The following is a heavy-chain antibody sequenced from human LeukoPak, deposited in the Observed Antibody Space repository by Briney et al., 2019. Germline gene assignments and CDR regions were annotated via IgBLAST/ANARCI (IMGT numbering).Heavy chain of an antibody. Sequence: PGGSLRLSCAASGFTFSILDMNWVRQAPGKGLEWVSSISSSSSYIYYADSVKGRFTISRDNAKNSLYLQMNSLRAEDTAVYYCARVFYGDYFDYWGQGTLVTVSS. CDR1: GFTFSILD. D-gene: IGHD4-17*01. CDR2: ISSSSSYI. V-gene: IGHV3-21*01. CDR3: ARVFYGDYFDY. J-gene: IGHJ4*02.